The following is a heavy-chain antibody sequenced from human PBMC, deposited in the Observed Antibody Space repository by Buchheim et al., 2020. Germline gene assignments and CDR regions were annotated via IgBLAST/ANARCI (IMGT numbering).Heavy chain of an antibody. V-gene: IGHV4-39*01. CDR2: IYYSGST. Sequence: QLQLQESGPGLVKPSETLSLTCTVSGGSISSSSYYWGWIRQPPGKGLEWIGRIYYSGSTYYNPSLKSRVTITVDTSKKQLSLKLSSVTAADTAVYYCARQMIVVVIDYWGQGTL. CDR1: GGSISSSSYY. CDR3: ARQMIVVVIDY. J-gene: IGHJ4*02. D-gene: IGHD3-22*01.